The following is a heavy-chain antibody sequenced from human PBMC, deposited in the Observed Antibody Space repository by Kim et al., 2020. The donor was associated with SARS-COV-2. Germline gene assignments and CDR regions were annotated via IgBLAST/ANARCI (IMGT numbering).Heavy chain of an antibody. CDR1: GGSISSSSYY. J-gene: IGHJ4*02. V-gene: IGHV4-39*07. CDR3: ARWAPATAMVFIDY. Sequence: SETLSLTCTVSGGSISSSSYYWGWIRQPPGKGLEWIGSIYYSGSTYYNPSLKSRVTISVDTSKNQFSLKLSSVTAADTAVYYCARWAPATAMVFIDYWAQGTLVTVSS. D-gene: IGHD5-18*01. CDR2: IYYSGST.